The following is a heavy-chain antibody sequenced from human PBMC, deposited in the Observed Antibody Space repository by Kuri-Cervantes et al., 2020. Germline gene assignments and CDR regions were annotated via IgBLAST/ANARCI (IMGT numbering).Heavy chain of an antibody. CDR1: GYTFTYRY. CDR3: ARQGYCSGGSCKNWFDP. CDR2: INPNSGGT. Sequence: ASVKVSCKASGYTFTYRYLHWVRQAPGQGLEWMGWINPNSGGTNYAQKFQGWVTMTRDTSISTAYMELSRLRSDDTAVYYCARQGYCSGGSCKNWFDPWGQGTLVTVSS. J-gene: IGHJ5*02. D-gene: IGHD2-15*01. V-gene: IGHV1-2*04.